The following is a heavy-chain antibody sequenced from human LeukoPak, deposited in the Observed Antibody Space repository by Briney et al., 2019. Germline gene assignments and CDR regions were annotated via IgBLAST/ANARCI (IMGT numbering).Heavy chain of an antibody. CDR1: GYTFTSYY. CDR2: ISAYNGNT. D-gene: IGHD2-8*01. CDR3: ARDVVLMVYAISYNWFDP. Sequence: ASVKVSCKASGYTFTSYYMHWVRQAPGQGLEWMGWISAYNGNTNYAQKLQGRVTMTTDTSTSTAYMELRSLRSDDTAVYYCARDVVLMVYAISYNWFDPWGQGTLVTVSS. V-gene: IGHV1-18*04. J-gene: IGHJ5*02.